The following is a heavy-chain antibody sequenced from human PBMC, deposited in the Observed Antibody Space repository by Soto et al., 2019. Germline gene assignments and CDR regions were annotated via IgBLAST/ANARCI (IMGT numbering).Heavy chain of an antibody. J-gene: IGHJ5*01. Sequence: GASVKVSCKASGYSFTSYYIHWVRQAPGQGLEWMGILNPSTHTTIYAQKFQGRVTLARDTSTSTVYMDLSSLTSEDTAMYYCARDKGHIVGATLYWFDYWG. V-gene: IGHV1-46*01. CDR2: LNPSTHTT. CDR3: ARDKGHIVGATLYWFDY. CDR1: GYSFTSYY. D-gene: IGHD1-26*01.